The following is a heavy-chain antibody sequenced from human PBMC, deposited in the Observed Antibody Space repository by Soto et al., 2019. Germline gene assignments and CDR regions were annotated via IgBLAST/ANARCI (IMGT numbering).Heavy chain of an antibody. CDR1: GFTFSSYE. CDR3: ARDKLDDFYGMDV. V-gene: IGHV3-48*03. CDR2: ISSSGSTI. Sequence: GGSLRLSCSASGFTFSSYEMNWVRQAPGKGLEWVSYISSSGSTIYYADSVKGRFTISRDNAKNSLYLQMNSLRAEDTAVYYCARDKLDDFYGMDVWGQGTTVTVSS. J-gene: IGHJ6*02. D-gene: IGHD3-3*01.